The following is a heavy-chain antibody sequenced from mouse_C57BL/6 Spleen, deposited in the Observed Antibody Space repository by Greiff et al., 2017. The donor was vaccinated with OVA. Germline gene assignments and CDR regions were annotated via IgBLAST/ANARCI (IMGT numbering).Heavy chain of an antibody. CDR1: GYAFSSSW. CDR2: IYPGDGDT. V-gene: IGHV1-82*01. D-gene: IGHD3-2*02. Sequence: QVPLQQSGPELVKPGASVKISCKASGYAFSSSWMNWVKQRPGKGLEWIGRIYPGDGDTNYNGKFKGKATLTADKSSSTAYMQLSSLTSEDSAVYFCAGSSGSYAMDYWGQGPSVTVSS. CDR3: AGSSGSYAMDY. J-gene: IGHJ4*01.